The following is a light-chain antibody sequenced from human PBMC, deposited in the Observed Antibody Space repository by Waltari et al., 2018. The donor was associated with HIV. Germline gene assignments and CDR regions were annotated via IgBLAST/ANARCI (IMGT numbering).Light chain of an antibody. CDR2: EVT. Sequence: QSALTQPASVSGSPGQSITISCTGTSSDIGGYNFVSWYQQHPGKAPALLIYEVTNRPSGVSNRFSGSKSGNTASLTISGLQAEDEADYYCCSYTSSTFWVFGGGTKLTVL. V-gene: IGLV2-14*01. CDR1: SSDIGGYNF. J-gene: IGLJ3*02. CDR3: CSYTSSTFWV.